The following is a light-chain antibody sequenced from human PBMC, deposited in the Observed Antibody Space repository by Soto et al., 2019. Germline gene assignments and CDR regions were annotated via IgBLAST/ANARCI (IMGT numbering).Light chain of an antibody. CDR2: EVS. V-gene: IGLV2-14*01. Sequence: QSALTQPASVSGSPGQSITISCTGTSSDVGSYNYVSWYQQRPGKAPKLMIYEVSNRPSGVSNRFSGSKSGNTASLTISGLQAEDEADYYCSSYTTRSTPLYVFGIGTKVTVL. CDR3: SSYTTRSTPLYV. J-gene: IGLJ1*01. CDR1: SSDVGSYNY.